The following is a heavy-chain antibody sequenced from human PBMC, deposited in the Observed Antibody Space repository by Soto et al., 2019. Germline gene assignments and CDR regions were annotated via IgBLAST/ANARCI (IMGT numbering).Heavy chain of an antibody. CDR3: ARAEGCCSSTSCYPTHYYYYYGMDV. D-gene: IGHD2-2*01. CDR2: IYYSGST. J-gene: IGHJ6*02. Sequence: SETLSLTCTVSVGSISSYYWSWIRQPPGKGLEWIGDIYYSGSTNYNPSLKSRVTISVDTSKNQFSLKLSSVTAADTAVYYCARAEGCCSSTSCYPTHYYYYYGMDVWGQGTTVTVSS. CDR1: VGSISSYY. V-gene: IGHV4-59*01.